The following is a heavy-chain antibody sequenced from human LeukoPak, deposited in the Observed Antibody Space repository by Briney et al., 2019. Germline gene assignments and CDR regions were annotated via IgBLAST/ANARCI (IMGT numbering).Heavy chain of an antibody. J-gene: IGHJ4*02. D-gene: IGHD3-10*01. CDR1: GFTFSGSA. CDR3: TRHNRYSGVFDY. V-gene: IGHV3-73*01. Sequence: PGGSLRLSCAASGFTFSGSAMHWVRQASGKGLEWVGRIRSKANSYATAYAASVKGRFTIPRDDSKNTAYLQMNSLKAEDTAVYYCTRHNRYSGVFDYWGQGTLVTVSS. CDR2: IRSKANSYAT.